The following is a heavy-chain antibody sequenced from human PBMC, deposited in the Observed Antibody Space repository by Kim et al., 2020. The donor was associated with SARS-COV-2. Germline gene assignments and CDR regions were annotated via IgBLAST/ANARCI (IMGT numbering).Heavy chain of an antibody. D-gene: IGHD2-21*02. J-gene: IGHJ4*02. V-gene: IGHV4-31*03. CDR2: IYYSGST. CDR1: GGSISSGGYY. CDR3: ARRCGGDCYRSFDY. Sequence: SETLSLTCTVSGGSISSGGYYWSWIRQHPGKGLEWIGYIYYSGSTYYNPSLKSRVTISVDTSKNQFSLKLSSVTAADTAVYYCARRCGGDCYRSFDYWGQGTLVTVSS.